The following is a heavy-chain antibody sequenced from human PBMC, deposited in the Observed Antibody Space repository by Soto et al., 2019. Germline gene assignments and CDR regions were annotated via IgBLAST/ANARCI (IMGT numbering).Heavy chain of an antibody. Sequence: SETLSLTCAFPGGSIRSGVYSWSWIRQPPGKGLEWIGYIYHSGSTYYNPSLKSRVTISVDRSKNQFSLKLSSVTAADTAVYYCARVPDRWGQGTLVTVS. J-gene: IGHJ5*02. V-gene: IGHV4-30-2*01. CDR1: GGSIRSGVYS. CDR2: IYHSGST. D-gene: IGHD2-2*01. CDR3: ARVPDR.